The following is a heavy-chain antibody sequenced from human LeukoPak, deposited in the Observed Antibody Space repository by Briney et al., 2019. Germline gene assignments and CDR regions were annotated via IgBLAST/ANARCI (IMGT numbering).Heavy chain of an antibody. CDR2: INPNGGGT. CDR3: ARGGRYYDILTGYLTGDY. Sequence: ASVKVSCKASGYTFTGYYMHWVRQAAGQGLEWMGWINPNGGGTNYAQKFQGRVTMTRDTSISTAYMELSRLRSDDTVVYYCARGGRYYDILTGYLTGDYWGQGTLVTVSS. CDR1: GYTFTGYY. D-gene: IGHD3-9*01. V-gene: IGHV1-2*02. J-gene: IGHJ4*02.